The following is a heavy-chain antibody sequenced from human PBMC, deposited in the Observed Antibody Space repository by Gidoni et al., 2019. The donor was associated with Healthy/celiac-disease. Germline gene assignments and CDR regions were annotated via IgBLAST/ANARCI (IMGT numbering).Heavy chain of an antibody. CDR3: AKDLLVVVHYYGMDV. J-gene: IGHJ6*02. Sequence: QVQLVESGGGVVQPGRSLRLSCAASGFTFSSYGMHWVRQAPGKGLEWVAVISYDGSNKYYADSVKGRFTISRDNSKNTLYLQMNSLRAEDTAVYYCAKDLLVVVHYYGMDVWGQGTTVTVSS. V-gene: IGHV3-30*18. CDR2: ISYDGSNK. CDR1: GFTFSSYG. D-gene: IGHD3-22*01.